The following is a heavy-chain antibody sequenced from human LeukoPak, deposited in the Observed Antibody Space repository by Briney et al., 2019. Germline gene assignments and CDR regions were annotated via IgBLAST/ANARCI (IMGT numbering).Heavy chain of an antibody. CDR3: AKDPASGTRQKAFDY. D-gene: IGHD1-1*01. Sequence: HPGGSLRLSCAASGFTFSSYAMSWVRQAPGKGLEWVSAISGSGGSTYYADSVKGRFTISRDNSKNTLYLQMNSLRAEDTAVYYCAKDPASGTRQKAFDYWGQGTLVTVSS. CDR1: GFTFSSYA. CDR2: ISGSGGST. V-gene: IGHV3-23*01. J-gene: IGHJ4*02.